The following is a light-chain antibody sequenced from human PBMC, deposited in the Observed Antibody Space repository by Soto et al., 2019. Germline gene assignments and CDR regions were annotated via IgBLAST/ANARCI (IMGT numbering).Light chain of an antibody. V-gene: IGLV2-14*01. CDR2: DVS. CDR1: SSDVGVYNS. Sequence: QSALTQPASVSGSPGQSITISCTGTSSDVGVYNSVSWYQQHPGKAPKLIIYDVSDRPSGVSNRFSGSKSGNTASLTISGLQAEDEADYYCSSYTSRSTRVFGGGTKLTVL. CDR3: SSYTSRSTRV. J-gene: IGLJ2*01.